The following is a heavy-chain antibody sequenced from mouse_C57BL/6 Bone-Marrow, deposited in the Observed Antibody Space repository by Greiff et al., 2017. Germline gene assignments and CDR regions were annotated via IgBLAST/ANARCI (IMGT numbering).Heavy chain of an antibody. J-gene: IGHJ4*01. Sequence: EVQGVESGGGLVKPGGSLKLSCAASGFTFSDYGMHWVRQAPEKGLEWVAYISSGSSTIYYADTVKGRFTISRDNAKNTLLLQMTSLRSEDTAMYYCARIYNGNDYAMDYWGQGTSVTVSS. CDR1: GFTFSDYG. CDR2: ISSGSSTI. D-gene: IGHD2-1*01. V-gene: IGHV5-17*01. CDR3: ARIYNGNDYAMDY.